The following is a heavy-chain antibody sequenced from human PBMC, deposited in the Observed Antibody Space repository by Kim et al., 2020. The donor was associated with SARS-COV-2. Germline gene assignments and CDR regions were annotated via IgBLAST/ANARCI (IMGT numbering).Heavy chain of an antibody. CDR3: ARLSGNGGYFGY. D-gene: IGHD1-26*01. CDR1: GGTFSSYA. CDR2: IIPIFGTA. J-gene: IGHJ4*02. V-gene: IGHV1-69*13. Sequence: SVKVSCKASGGTFSSYAISWVRQAPGQGLEWMGGIIPIFGTANYAQKFQGRVTITADESTSTAYMELSSLRSEDTAVYYCARLSGNGGYFGYWGQGTLVTVSS.